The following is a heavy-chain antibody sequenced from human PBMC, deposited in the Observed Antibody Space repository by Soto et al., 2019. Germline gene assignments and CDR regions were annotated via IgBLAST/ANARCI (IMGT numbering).Heavy chain of an antibody. CDR2: TSFSGYT. CDR3: VRGGNPYHYATSGPGTFDK. Sequence: QVQLQESGPGLVKPSQTLSLTCTVSGDSVSGGDSYWSWIRQPPGKALEWIGYTSFSGYTSYTPPLKSRVTISVDMSKSPFSLRLTSVTAADTAIYYCVRGGNPYHYATSGPGTFDKWGQGTLVSVSS. D-gene: IGHD3-22*01. CDR1: GDSVSGGDSY. V-gene: IGHV4-30-4*01. J-gene: IGHJ4*02.